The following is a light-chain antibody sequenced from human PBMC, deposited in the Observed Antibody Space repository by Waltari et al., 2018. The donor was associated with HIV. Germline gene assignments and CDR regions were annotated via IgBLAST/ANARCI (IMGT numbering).Light chain of an antibody. CDR3: CSYAGSSTPWV. J-gene: IGLJ3*02. CDR1: SSDVGSYNL. V-gene: IGLV2-23*02. CDR2: DVS. Sequence: QSALTQPASVSGSPGQSITISCTGTSSDVGSYNLVSCYQQHPGNPPYLMIYDVSQRPSGVSNRSSGSKSGNTASLTISGPQAEDEADYYCCSYAGSSTPWVFGGGTKLTVL.